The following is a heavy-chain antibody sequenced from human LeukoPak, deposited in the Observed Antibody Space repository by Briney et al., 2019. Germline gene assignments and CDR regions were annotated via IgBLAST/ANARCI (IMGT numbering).Heavy chain of an antibody. CDR2: ISGSGGST. CDR3: AKDHSSGYSDY. Sequence: GGSLRLSCAASGFTFSSSGMHWVRQAPGKGLEWVSAISGSGGSTYYADSVKGRFTISRDNSQNTLYLQMNSLGAEDTAVYYCAKDHSSGYSDYWGQGTLVTVSS. CDR1: GFTFSSSG. V-gene: IGHV3-23*01. J-gene: IGHJ4*02. D-gene: IGHD3-22*01.